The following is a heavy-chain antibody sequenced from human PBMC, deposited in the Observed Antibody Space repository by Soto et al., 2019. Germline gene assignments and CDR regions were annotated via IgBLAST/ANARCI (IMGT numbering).Heavy chain of an antibody. Sequence: PGGSLRLSCAASGFTFSSYSMNWVRQAPGKGLEWVSPISSSSSYIYYADSVKGRFTISRDNAKNSLYLQMNSLRAEDTAVYYCARDEGYCSSTSCYFLYYYYYGMDVWGQGTTVTV. V-gene: IGHV3-21*01. J-gene: IGHJ6*02. CDR1: GFTFSSYS. CDR3: ARDEGYCSSTSCYFLYYYYYGMDV. D-gene: IGHD2-2*01. CDR2: ISSSSSYI.